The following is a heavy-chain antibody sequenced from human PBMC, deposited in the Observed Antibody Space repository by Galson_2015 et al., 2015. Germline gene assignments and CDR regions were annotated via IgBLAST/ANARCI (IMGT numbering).Heavy chain of an antibody. CDR2: ISYDGSNK. CDR1: GFTFSSYA. J-gene: IGHJ3*02. V-gene: IGHV3-30*01. CDR3: ARGQLLGAFDI. D-gene: IGHD1-7*01. Sequence: PRLSCAASGFTFSSYAMHWVRQAPGKGLEWVAVISYDGSNKYYADSVKGRFTISRDNSKNTLYLQMNSLRAEDTAVYYCARGQLLGAFDIWGQGTMVTVSS.